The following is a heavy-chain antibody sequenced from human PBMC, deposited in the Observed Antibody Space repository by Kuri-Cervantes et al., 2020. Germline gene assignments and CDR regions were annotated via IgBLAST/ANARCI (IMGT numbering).Heavy chain of an antibody. V-gene: IGHV3-11*04. CDR2: ISSSGSTI. CDR3: ARVESPFLDYYYYMDV. D-gene: IGHD3-3*01. CDR1: GFTVSSHY. Sequence: GESLKISCAASGFTVSSHYMSWIRQAPGKGLEWVSYISSSGSTIYYADSVKGRFTISRDNAKNSLYLQMNSLRAEDTAVYYCARVESPFLDYYYYMDVWGKGTTVTVSS. J-gene: IGHJ6*03.